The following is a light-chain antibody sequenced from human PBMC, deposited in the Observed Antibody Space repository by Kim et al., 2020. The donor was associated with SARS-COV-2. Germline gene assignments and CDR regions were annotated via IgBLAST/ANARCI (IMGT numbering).Light chain of an antibody. V-gene: IGLV3-19*01. Sequence: SSELTQDPVVSVALGQTVRITCQGDSLRSYYATWYQQKPRQAPVLVIYGRNNRPSGIPDRFPGSAPVNTASLTISGTQAADEADFYCQSRDSGGKVVLGG. CDR2: GRN. CDR1: SLRSYY. J-gene: IGLJ2*01. CDR3: QSRDSGGKVV.